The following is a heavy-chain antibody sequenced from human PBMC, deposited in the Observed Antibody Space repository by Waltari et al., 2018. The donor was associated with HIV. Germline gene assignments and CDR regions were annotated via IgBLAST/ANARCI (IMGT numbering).Heavy chain of an antibody. Sequence: VQLVQSGAAVKKPGASVKVPCTASSFTITAYYVHWVRQAPGQGLEWMGWINPKSGVTHFAQNFQGRINMTRDTSIKTAYLELSRLQSDDTAVYYCARDWWQLPSGGYFFDYWGQGTLVTVSS. V-gene: IGHV1-2*02. CDR2: INPKSGVT. CDR1: SFTITAYY. CDR3: ARDWWQLPSGGYFFDY. D-gene: IGHD2-15*01. J-gene: IGHJ4*02.